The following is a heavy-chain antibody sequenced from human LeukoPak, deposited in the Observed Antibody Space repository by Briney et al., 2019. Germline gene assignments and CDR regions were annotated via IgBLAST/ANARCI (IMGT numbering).Heavy chain of an antibody. CDR1: GYTFTSYD. Sequence: ASVKVSCKASGYTFTSYDINWVRQATGQGLEWMGWMNPNSGNTGYAQKFQGRVTMTRNTSISTAYMELSSLRSEDTAVYYCARPNSVLRFLEWPKGGYYYYYMDVWGKGTTVTVSS. J-gene: IGHJ6*03. CDR3: ARPNSVLRFLEWPKGGYYYYYMDV. CDR2: MNPNSGNT. D-gene: IGHD3-3*01. V-gene: IGHV1-8*01.